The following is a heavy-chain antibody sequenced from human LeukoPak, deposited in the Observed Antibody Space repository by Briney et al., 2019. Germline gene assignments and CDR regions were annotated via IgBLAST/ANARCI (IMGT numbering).Heavy chain of an antibody. D-gene: IGHD1-26*01. J-gene: IGHJ4*02. CDR1: GFTFSSYS. Sequence: GGSLRLSCAASGFTFSSYSMNWVRQAPGKGLEWVSSISSSSSYIYYADSVKGRFTISRDNSKNTLYLQMNSLRAEDTAVYYCARRRDSGSLQHFDYWGQGTLVTVSS. CDR2: ISSSSSYI. V-gene: IGHV3-21*01. CDR3: ARRRDSGSLQHFDY.